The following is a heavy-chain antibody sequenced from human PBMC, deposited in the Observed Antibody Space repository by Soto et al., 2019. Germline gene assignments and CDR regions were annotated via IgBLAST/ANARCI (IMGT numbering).Heavy chain of an antibody. J-gene: IGHJ4*02. CDR1: GFTFSSYA. V-gene: IGHV3-30-3*01. CDR2: ISYDGSNK. CDR3: ARDSGYYYDSSGYFDY. Sequence: GGSLRLSCAASGFTFSSYAVHWVRQAPGKGLEWVAVISYDGSNKYYADSVKGRFTISRDNSKNTLYLQMNSLRAEDTAVYYCARDSGYYYDSSGYFDYWGQGTLVTVSS. D-gene: IGHD3-22*01.